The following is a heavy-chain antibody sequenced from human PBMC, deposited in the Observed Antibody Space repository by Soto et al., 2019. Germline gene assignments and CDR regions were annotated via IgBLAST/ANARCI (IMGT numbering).Heavy chain of an antibody. J-gene: IGHJ4*02. Sequence: PVGSLRLSCAASGCTFSNYAMSWVRHSPGKGLEWVSSISGSGDSTYYADSVKGRFAISRDNYKYTLYLQMSSLRTEDTSLNYCAKFDSTSNSGYDSFDCWGQATLVSVSS. CDR2: ISGSGDST. CDR3: AKFDSTSNSGYDSFDC. V-gene: IGHV3-23*01. CDR1: GCTFSNYA. D-gene: IGHD5-12*01.